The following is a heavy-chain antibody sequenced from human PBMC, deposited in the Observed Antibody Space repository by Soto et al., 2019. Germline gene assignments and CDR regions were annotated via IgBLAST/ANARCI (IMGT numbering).Heavy chain of an antibody. V-gene: IGHV1-69*13. CDR3: ARGTQRYSSSHGGFDY. J-gene: IGHJ4*02. D-gene: IGHD6-13*01. CDR2: IIPIFGTA. CDR1: GGTISRYA. Sequence: SVKVSCKASGGTISRYAISWVRQAPGQGLEWMGGIIPIFGTANYAQKFQGRVTITADESTSTAYMELSSLRSEDTAVYYCARGTQRYSSSHGGFDYWGQGTLVAVSS.